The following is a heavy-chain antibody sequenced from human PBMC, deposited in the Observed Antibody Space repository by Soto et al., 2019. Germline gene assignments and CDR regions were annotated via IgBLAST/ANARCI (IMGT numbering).Heavy chain of an antibody. CDR3: ATDDSSGLDYFDY. V-gene: IGHV3-11*06. CDR1: GFTFSDHY. Sequence: QVQLVESGGGLVKPGGSLRLSCAGPGFTFSDHYMTWIRQAPGKGREWVSYISSSSGYTNYVDSVKGRFTISRDNAKNSLYLQMNSLRAEDTAVYYCATDDSSGLDYFDYWGQGTLVTVSS. D-gene: IGHD3-22*01. CDR2: ISSSSGYT. J-gene: IGHJ4*02.